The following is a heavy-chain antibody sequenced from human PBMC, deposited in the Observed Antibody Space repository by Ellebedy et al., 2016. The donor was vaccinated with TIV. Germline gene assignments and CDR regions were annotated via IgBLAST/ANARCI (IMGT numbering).Heavy chain of an antibody. D-gene: IGHD1/OR15-1a*01. CDR1: GGSISSSSYY. V-gene: IGHV4-39*07. CDR3: ARGSRGNWNRERPRYFDY. CDR2: IYYSGST. Sequence: GSLRLXCTVSGGSISSSSYYWGWIRQPPGKGLEWIGSIYYSGSTYYNPSLKSRVTISVDTSKNQFSLKLSSVTAADTAVYYCARGSRGNWNRERPRYFDYWGQGTLVTVSS. J-gene: IGHJ4*02.